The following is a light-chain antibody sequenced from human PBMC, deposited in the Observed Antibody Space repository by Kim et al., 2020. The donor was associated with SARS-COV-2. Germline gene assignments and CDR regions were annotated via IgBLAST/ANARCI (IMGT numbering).Light chain of an antibody. CDR3: QQRNSWPPAVT. Sequence: PGERATLSCRASQSIDTYLAWYQQRPGQAPRLLVYDASNRATGVPDRFSGSGSGTDFTLTISSLEPEDFSTDYCQQRNSWPPAVTFGGGTKVDIK. CDR2: DAS. CDR1: QSIDTY. V-gene: IGKV3-11*01. J-gene: IGKJ4*01.